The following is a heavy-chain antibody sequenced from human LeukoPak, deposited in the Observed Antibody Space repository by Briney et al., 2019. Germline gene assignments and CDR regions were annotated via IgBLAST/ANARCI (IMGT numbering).Heavy chain of an antibody. CDR2: MWYDGSNK. Sequence: GGSLRLSCAASGFTFSSYGMHWVRQAPGKGLEWVAVMWYDGSNKYYADSVKGRFTISRDNSKNTLYLQMNSLRAEDTAVYYCARGGNYDSRLDYWGQGTLVTVSS. V-gene: IGHV3-33*01. CDR1: GFTFSSYG. D-gene: IGHD3-22*01. CDR3: ARGGNYDSRLDY. J-gene: IGHJ4*02.